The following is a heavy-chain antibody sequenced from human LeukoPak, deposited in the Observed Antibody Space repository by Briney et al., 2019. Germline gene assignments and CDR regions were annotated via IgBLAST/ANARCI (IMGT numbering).Heavy chain of an antibody. CDR2: ISAYNGNT. D-gene: IGHD4-11*01. V-gene: IGHV1-18*01. J-gene: IGHJ4*02. CDR3: AGGFHDYSNYGRYYFDY. CDR1: GYTFTSYG. Sequence: ASVKVSCKASGYTFTSYGISWVRQAPGQGLEWMGWISAYNGNTNYAQKLQGRVTMTTDTSTSTAYMELRSLRSDVTAVYYCAGGFHDYSNYGRYYFDYWGQGTLVTVSS.